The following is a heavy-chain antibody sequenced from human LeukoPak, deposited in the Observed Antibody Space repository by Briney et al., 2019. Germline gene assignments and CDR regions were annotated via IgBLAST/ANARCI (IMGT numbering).Heavy chain of an antibody. V-gene: IGHV4-59*01. D-gene: IGHD6-13*01. CDR1: GGSISYYY. CDR2: IYYSGST. Sequence: PSETLSLTCTVSGGSISYYYWSWIRQPPGKGPEWIGYIYYSGSTNYNPSLKSRVTISVDTSKNQFSLKLSSVTAADTAVYYCARAAYSSSWYGLAFDYWGQGTLVTVSS. CDR3: ARAAYSSSWYGLAFDY. J-gene: IGHJ4*02.